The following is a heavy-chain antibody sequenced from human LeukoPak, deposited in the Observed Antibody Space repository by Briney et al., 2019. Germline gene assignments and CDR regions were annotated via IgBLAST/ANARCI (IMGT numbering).Heavy chain of an antibody. D-gene: IGHD3-10*01. J-gene: IGHJ4*02. CDR3: AKGGGYYYGD. V-gene: IGHV3-30*18. CDR2: ISYDGSNK. CDR1: GFTFSSYG. Sequence: HPGRSLRLSCAASGFTFSSYGMHWVRQAPGKGLEWVAVISYDGSNKYYADSVKGRFTISRDNSKNTLYLQMNSLRAEDTAVYYCAKGGGYYYGDWGQGTLVTVSS.